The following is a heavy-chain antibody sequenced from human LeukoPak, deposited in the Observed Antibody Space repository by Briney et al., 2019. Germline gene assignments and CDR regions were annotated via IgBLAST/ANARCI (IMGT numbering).Heavy chain of an antibody. V-gene: IGHV4-38-2*02. CDR1: GYSISSGYY. Sequence: PSETLSLTCTVSGYSISSGYYWVWIRPTPGKGREWIGIIYRSGSTNYNPSLKSLVTISVDTSKNQFSLKVNAVTAAYTALYYCARGDCSSTICYSPMDVWGKGTTVTVSS. CDR2: IYRSGST. D-gene: IGHD2-2*01. CDR3: ARGDCSSTICYSPMDV. J-gene: IGHJ6*03.